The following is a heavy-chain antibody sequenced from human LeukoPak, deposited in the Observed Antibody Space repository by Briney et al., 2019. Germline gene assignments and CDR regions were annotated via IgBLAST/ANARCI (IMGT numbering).Heavy chain of an antibody. V-gene: IGHV4-4*02. CDR1: GGSISSSNW. CDR3: ARDSQLGTFDY. Sequence: PSETLSLTCAVSGGSISSSNWWSWVRQPPGKGLEWIGEIYHSGGTNYNPSLKGRVTISVDKSKNQFSLKLSSVTAADTAVYYCARDSQLGTFDYWGQGTLVTVSS. CDR2: IYHSGGT. D-gene: IGHD7-27*01. J-gene: IGHJ4*02.